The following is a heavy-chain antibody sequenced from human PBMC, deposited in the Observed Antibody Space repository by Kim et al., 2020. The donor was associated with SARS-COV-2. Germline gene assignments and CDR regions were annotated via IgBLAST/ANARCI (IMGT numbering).Heavy chain of an antibody. Sequence: ADALKGRFTTARDNSTNTLYLQMNSLRAEDTAVYYCAREAGVMAGGGMDVWGQGTTVTVSS. D-gene: IGHD3-16*01. J-gene: IGHJ6*02. V-gene: IGHV3-30*07. CDR3: AREAGVMAGGGMDV.